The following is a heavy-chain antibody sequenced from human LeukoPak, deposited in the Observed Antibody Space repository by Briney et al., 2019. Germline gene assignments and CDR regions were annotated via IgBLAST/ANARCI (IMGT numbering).Heavy chain of an antibody. CDR2: IDSSGST. Sequence: SETLSLTCTVSGGSISTYYWSWIRQPPGKGLEWIGYIDSSGSTNYNPSLKSRLTISLDTSKNQFSLKLRSVTAADTAVYYCARRGGSWTFDIWGRGTMVTVSS. J-gene: IGHJ3*02. CDR1: GGSISTYY. V-gene: IGHV4-59*01. CDR3: ARRGGSWTFDI. D-gene: IGHD6-13*01.